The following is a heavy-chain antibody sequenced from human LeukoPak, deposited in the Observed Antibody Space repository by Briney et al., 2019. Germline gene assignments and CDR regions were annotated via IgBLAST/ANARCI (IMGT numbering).Heavy chain of an antibody. V-gene: IGHV4-34*01. Sequence: SETLSLTCAVYGGSFSGYYWSWIRQPPGKGLEWIGEINHSGSTNYNPSLKSRVTISVDTSENQFSLKLTSVTAADTAVYCCARVQYSYGPPDYYYGMDVWGQGTTVTVSS. CDR1: GGSFSGYY. D-gene: IGHD5-18*01. CDR2: INHSGST. CDR3: ARVQYSYGPPDYYYGMDV. J-gene: IGHJ6*02.